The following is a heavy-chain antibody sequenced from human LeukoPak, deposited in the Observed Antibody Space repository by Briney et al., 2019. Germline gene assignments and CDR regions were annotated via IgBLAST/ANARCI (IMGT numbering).Heavy chain of an antibody. Sequence: PSETLSLTCTVSGGSISSSSYYWGWIRQPPGKGLEWIGSIYYSGSTYYNPSLKSRVTISVDTSKNQFSLKLSSVTAADTAVYYCAREIGYCSSTSCNPSWVDYWGQGTLVTVSS. V-gene: IGHV4-39*07. CDR2: IYYSGST. J-gene: IGHJ4*02. CDR1: GGSISSSSYY. D-gene: IGHD2-2*01. CDR3: AREIGYCSSTSCNPSWVDY.